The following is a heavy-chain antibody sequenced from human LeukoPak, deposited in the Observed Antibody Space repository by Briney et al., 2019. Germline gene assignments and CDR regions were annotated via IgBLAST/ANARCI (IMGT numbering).Heavy chain of an antibody. J-gene: IGHJ4*02. D-gene: IGHD5-24*01. V-gene: IGHV3-13*01. CDR2: LGTAGDT. Sequence: HTGGSLRLSCAASGFTLTNYAMHWVRQPAGEGLEWVSALGTAGDTFYPGSVKGRFSISRDNAKKSLFLQMNSLRVEDTAIYYCARQSTPHGNFDYWGRGTLVTVSS. CDR3: ARQSTPHGNFDY. CDR1: GFTLTNYA.